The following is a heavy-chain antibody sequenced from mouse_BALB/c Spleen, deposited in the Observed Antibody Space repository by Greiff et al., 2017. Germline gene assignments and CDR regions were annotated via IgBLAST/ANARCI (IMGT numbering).Heavy chain of an antibody. CDR1: GYSFTGYY. J-gene: IGHJ4*01. CDR2: IDPYNGGT. D-gene: IGHD1-1*02. Sequence: VHVKQSGPELVKPGASVTVSCKASGYSFTGYYICWVKQSHGKSLEWIGYIDPYNGGTSYNQKFKGKGTFTVDKSSSTAFLHLNSLTSEDAAVYYCARADYWHSYAMDYWGQGTSVTVSA. CDR3: ARADYWHSYAMDY. V-gene: IGHV1S135*01.